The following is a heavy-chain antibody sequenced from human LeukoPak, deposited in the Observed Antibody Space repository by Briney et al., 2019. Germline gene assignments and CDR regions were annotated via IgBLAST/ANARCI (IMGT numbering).Heavy chain of an antibody. CDR1: GGSFSGYY. Sequence: PSETLSLTCAVYGGSFSGYYWSWIRQPPGKGLEWIGEINHSGSTNYNPSLKSRVAISVDTSKNQFSLKLSSVTAADTAVYYCARGHLGDYDFWSGPRTNWFDPWGQGTLVTVSS. D-gene: IGHD3-3*01. CDR3: ARGHLGDYDFWSGPRTNWFDP. J-gene: IGHJ5*02. V-gene: IGHV4-34*01. CDR2: INHSGST.